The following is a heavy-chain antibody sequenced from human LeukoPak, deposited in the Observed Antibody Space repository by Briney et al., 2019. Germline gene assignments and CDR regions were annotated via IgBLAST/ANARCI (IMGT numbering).Heavy chain of an antibody. CDR2: IYYSGST. D-gene: IGHD3/OR15-3a*01. J-gene: IGHJ4*02. Sequence: SETLSLTCTVSGVSISTYYWSWIRQPPGKGLEWIGYIYYSGSTNYNPSLKSRVTISVDTSKNQFSLKLSSVTAADTAVYYCARSHSVWTSFDYWGQGTLVTVSS. V-gene: IGHV4-59*01. CDR1: GVSISTYY. CDR3: ARSHSVWTSFDY.